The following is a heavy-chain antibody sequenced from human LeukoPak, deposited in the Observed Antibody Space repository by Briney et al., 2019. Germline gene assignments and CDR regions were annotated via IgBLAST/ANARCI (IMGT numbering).Heavy chain of an antibody. J-gene: IGHJ4*02. CDR2: ISYDGSNK. D-gene: IGHD3-3*01. CDR1: GFTFSSYA. V-gene: IGHV3-30-3*01. CDR3: ARGGVYYDFWSGYCDY. Sequence: GRSLRLSCAASGFTFSSYAMHWVRQAPGKGLEWVAVISYDGSNKYYADSVKGRFTISRDNSKNTLYLQMNSLRAEDTAVYYCARGGVYYDFWSGYCDYWGQGTLVTVSS.